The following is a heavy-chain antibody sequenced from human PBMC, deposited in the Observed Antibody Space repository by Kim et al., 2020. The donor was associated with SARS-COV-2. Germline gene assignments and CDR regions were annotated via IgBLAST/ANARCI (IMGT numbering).Heavy chain of an antibody. V-gene: IGHV4-61*03. CDR2: T. D-gene: IGHD1-26*01. J-gene: IGHJ2*01. CDR3: ARAGIPLDFDP. Sequence: TNYNPTLKSGVTRSVDTTKNHVSLKLSSVTAADTAVYYWARAGIPLDFDPWGRGTLVTVSS.